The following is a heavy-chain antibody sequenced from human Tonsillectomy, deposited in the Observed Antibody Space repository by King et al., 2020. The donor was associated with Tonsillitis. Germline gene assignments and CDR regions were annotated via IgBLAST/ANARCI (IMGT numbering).Heavy chain of an antibody. D-gene: IGHD3-10*01. CDR1: GGSFTGYY. Sequence: VQLQQWGAGLLKPSETLSLTCAVYGGSFTGYYWSWIRQPPGKGLEWIGEINQSGSTNYNPSPKSRVTVSVDTSKNQFSLKLSSLPAADTAVYYCARRGGVTMVRETGRQQRHNWFDPWGQGTLVTVSS. CDR3: ARRGGVTMVRETGRQQRHNWFDP. J-gene: IGHJ5*02. V-gene: IGHV4-34*01. CDR2: INQSGST.